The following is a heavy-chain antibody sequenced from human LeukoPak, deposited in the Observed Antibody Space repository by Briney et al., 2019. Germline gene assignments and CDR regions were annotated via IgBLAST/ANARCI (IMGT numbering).Heavy chain of an antibody. D-gene: IGHD3-3*01. CDR3: AKAFCSEKQCTLDS. J-gene: IGHJ4*02. V-gene: IGHV3-72*01. Sequence: GGSLRLSCAASEFNFSAHYMDWVRQAPGKGLEWVGRIREKVNSYTTVYAASVKGRFTISRDDSTNSVFLQMNSLKTEDTAVYYCAKAFCSEKQCTLDSWGQGTLVSVSS. CDR2: IREKVNSYTT. CDR1: EFNFSAHY.